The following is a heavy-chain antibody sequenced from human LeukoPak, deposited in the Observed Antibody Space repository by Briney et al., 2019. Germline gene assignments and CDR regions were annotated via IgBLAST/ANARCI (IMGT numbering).Heavy chain of an antibody. CDR1: GYTFTGYY. Sequence: VASVKVSCKASGYTFTGYYMHWVRQAPGQGLEWMGWINPNSGGTNYAQKFQGRVTMTRDTSISTAYMELSRLRSDDTAVYYCASSDDYGDYGASGWFDPWGQGTLVTVSS. CDR2: INPNSGGT. D-gene: IGHD4-17*01. J-gene: IGHJ5*02. CDR3: ASSDDYGDYGASGWFDP. V-gene: IGHV1-2*02.